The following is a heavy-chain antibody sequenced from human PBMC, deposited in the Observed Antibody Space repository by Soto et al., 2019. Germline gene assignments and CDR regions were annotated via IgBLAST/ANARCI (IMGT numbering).Heavy chain of an antibody. V-gene: IGHV3-30*18. Sequence: QVQLVESGGNVVQPGRSLILSCAASGFIFRTYGMHWVRQAPGKGLEWGAVISYSGNKKAYADSVKGRFAISRDKSNNTLYLQIDSLTAADTAVYYCAKGPFIPVAGTPPGAFDMWCQGTMVTVSS. CDR1: GFIFRTYG. J-gene: IGHJ3*02. CDR3: AKGPFIPVAGTPPGAFDM. CDR2: ISYSGNKK. D-gene: IGHD6-19*01.